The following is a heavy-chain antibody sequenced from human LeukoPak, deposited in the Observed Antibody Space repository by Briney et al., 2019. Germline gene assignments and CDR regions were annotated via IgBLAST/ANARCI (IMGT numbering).Heavy chain of an antibody. Sequence: NPSETLSLTCAVSGASINDFYWTWIRQPPGKGLEWIGYVYYGGSTNYNPSLKSRVSMSVDTSKNQFSLTLTSVTAADTAFYYCARGGIRGYSAFDNLDFWGLGTHVTVSS. CDR2: VYYGGST. V-gene: IGHV4-59*01. CDR3: ARGGIRGYSAFDNLDF. CDR1: GASINDFY. J-gene: IGHJ4*02. D-gene: IGHD5-12*01.